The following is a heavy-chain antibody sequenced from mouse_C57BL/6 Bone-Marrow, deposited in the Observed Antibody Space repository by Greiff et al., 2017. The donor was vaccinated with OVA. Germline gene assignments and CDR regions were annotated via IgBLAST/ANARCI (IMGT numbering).Heavy chain of an antibody. Sequence: EVMLVESGGGLVKPGGSLKLSCAASGFTFSSYAMSWVRQTPEKRLEWVATISDGGSYTYYPDNVKGRFTISRDNAKNNLYLQMSHLKSEDTAMYDCARALWDGAMDYWGQGTSVTVSS. J-gene: IGHJ4*01. CDR1: GFTFSSYA. CDR2: ISDGGSYT. D-gene: IGHD4-1*01. CDR3: ARALWDGAMDY. V-gene: IGHV5-4*03.